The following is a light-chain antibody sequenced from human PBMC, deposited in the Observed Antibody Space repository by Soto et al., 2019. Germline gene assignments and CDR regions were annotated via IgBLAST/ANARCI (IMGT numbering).Light chain of an antibody. V-gene: IGKV3-11*01. CDR2: DVS. CDR3: QQRAKWPLT. J-gene: IGKJ4*01. CDR1: QSVGTE. Sequence: EIVLTQSPATLSLSPGERATLSCRASQSVGTELAWYQQKPGQAPRLLICDVSNRASGIPVRFSGSGSGTDFPLTISSLEPEDFAVYYCQQRAKWPLTFGGGTKVDIK.